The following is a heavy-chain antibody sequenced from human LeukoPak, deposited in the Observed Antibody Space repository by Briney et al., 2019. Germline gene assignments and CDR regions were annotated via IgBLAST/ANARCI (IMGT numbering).Heavy chain of an antibody. J-gene: IGHJ6*02. D-gene: IGHD3-10*01. CDR3: ARGSFYGSGSSWVWGPKPVYSHNGMDV. CDR2: MNPNSGNT. Sequence: ASVKVSCKASGYTFTNYDINWVRQATGQGLEWMGRMNPNSGNTDYAQNFQGRVTITRDTSRSTAYMELSSLRSEDTAVYYCARGSFYGSGSSWVWGPKPVYSHNGMDVWGQGTTVTVSS. CDR1: GYTFTNYD. V-gene: IGHV1-8*01.